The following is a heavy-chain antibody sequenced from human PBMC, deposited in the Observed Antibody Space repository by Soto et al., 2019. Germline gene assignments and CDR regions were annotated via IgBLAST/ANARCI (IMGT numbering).Heavy chain of an antibody. Sequence: GGSLRLSCAASGFSVSNNYLSWVRQAPGKGLQWVSLIYSDGGTDYAESVKGRFTISRDNSKNTLYLQMNSLKAEDTAIYYCATQRTTXPYWGQGTLVTVSS. J-gene: IGHJ4*02. CDR3: ATQRTTXPY. D-gene: IGHD4-17*01. CDR2: IYSDGGT. V-gene: IGHV3-66*01. CDR1: GFSVSNNY.